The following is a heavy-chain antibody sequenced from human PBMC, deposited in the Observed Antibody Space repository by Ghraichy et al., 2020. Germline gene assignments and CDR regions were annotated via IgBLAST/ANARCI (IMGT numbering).Heavy chain of an antibody. D-gene: IGHD3-22*01. Sequence: GESLNISCAASGFTFSSYAMSWVRQAPGKGLEWVSAISGSGGSTYYADSVKGRFTISRDNSKNTLYLQMNSLRAEDTAVYYCAKDYYYDSSGYDYWGQGTLVTVSS. V-gene: IGHV3-23*01. CDR3: AKDYYYDSSGYDY. CDR2: ISGSGGST. CDR1: GFTFSSYA. J-gene: IGHJ4*02.